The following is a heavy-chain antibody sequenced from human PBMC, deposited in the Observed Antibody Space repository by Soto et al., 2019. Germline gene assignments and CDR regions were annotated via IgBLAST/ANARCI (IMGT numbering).Heavy chain of an antibody. D-gene: IGHD6-19*01. Sequence: EVQVLESGGGLVQPGGSLRLSCVASGFTFSDFAMSWVRQAPGKGLEWVSSISGSGDTIYYTDSVKGRFTISRDNSNNTLYLQMHSLRADDTAEYFCAKLRGDGWHFHYWGQGTLSPSPQ. CDR2: ISGSGDTI. CDR3: AKLRGDGWHFHY. CDR1: GFTFSDFA. J-gene: IGHJ4*02. V-gene: IGHV3-23*01.